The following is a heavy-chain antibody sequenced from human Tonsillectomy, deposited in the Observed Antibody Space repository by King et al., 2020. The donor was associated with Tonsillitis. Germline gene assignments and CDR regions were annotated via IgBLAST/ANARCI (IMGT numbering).Heavy chain of an antibody. D-gene: IGHD1-1*01. CDR1: GYDFAKFW. CDR2: IYPGDSDT. J-gene: IGHJ4*02. CDR3: VRPVGEAGSGTFYFDY. V-gene: IGHV5-51*01. Sequence: DVQLVESGAEVKQPGESLRISCTASGYDFAKFWIGWVRQTPGRGLDYLGMIYPGDSDTRYSPAFRGQVTISADKYINTAYLQWTSLRASDTAIYYCVRPVGEAGSGTFYFDYWGQGALVTVSS.